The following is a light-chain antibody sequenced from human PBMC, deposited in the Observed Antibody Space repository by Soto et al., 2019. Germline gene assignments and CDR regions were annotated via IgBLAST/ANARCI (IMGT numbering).Light chain of an antibody. CDR1: QSVSSTY. CDR2: DGS. Sequence: EIVLTQSPATLSLSPGERATLSCGASQSVSSTYLAWYQQRPGLAPRLLIYDGSIRFTGVPDRFIGSGSRSFFPLTSWRLEHEEFAVYFCQQIGTSLTFGEGTKVQIK. CDR3: QQIGTSLT. J-gene: IGKJ4*01. V-gene: IGKV3D-20*01.